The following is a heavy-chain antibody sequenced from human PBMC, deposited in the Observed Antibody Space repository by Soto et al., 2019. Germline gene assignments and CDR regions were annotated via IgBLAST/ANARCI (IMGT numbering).Heavy chain of an antibody. CDR1: GFTFSNAW. Sequence: EVQLVESGGGLVKPGGSLRLSCAASGFTFSNAWMSWVRQAPGKGLEWVGRIKSKTDGGTTDYAAPVKGRFTISRDDSKNTLYLQMNSLKTEDTAVDYCTTSLGLYPEYFDLGPRRMDVWGQGTTVTVSS. D-gene: IGHD6-6*01. CDR3: TTSLGLYPEYFDLGPRRMDV. CDR2: IKSKTDGGTT. V-gene: IGHV3-15*01. J-gene: IGHJ6*02.